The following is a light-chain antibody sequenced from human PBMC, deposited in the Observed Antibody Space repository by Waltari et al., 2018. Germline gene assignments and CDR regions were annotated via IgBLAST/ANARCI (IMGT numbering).Light chain of an antibody. CDR2: GAS. Sequence: EIVMTQSPATLSVSPGERATLSCRANQSVSSNLAWYQQKPGQAPRLLILGASTRATGIPARFSGSGSGTEFTLSISSLQSEDFAVYYCQHYNNWPLTFGGGTKVEIK. CDR3: QHYNNWPLT. CDR1: QSVSSN. V-gene: IGKV3-15*01. J-gene: IGKJ4*01.